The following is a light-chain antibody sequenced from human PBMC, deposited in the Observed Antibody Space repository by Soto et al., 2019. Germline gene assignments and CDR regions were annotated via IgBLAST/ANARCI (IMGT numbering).Light chain of an antibody. V-gene: IGKV1-27*01. Sequence: DIQMTQSPSSLSASVGDRVTITCRASQDISVDLAWYQQKPGKVPTLLIYSASTLQSGVPSRFSGSGSGTDFTLTISSLQHEDVATYYCQKFNTAPLTFGQGTRLEIK. CDR3: QKFNTAPLT. CDR2: SAS. J-gene: IGKJ5*01. CDR1: QDISVD.